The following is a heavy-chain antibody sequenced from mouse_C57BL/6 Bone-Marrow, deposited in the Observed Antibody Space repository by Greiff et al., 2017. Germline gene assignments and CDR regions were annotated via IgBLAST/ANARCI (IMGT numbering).Heavy chain of an antibody. CDR1: GFSLTSYA. J-gene: IGHJ1*03. CDR3: ARGSTTVVYWYFDV. Sequence: QVQLQQSGPGLVAPSQSLSITCTVSGFSLTSYAISWVRQPPGKGLEWLGVIWTGGGTNYNSALKSRLSISKDNSKSQVFLKMNSLQTDDTARYYCARGSTTVVYWYFDVGGTGTTVTVSS. CDR2: IWTGGGT. V-gene: IGHV2-9-1*01. D-gene: IGHD1-1*01.